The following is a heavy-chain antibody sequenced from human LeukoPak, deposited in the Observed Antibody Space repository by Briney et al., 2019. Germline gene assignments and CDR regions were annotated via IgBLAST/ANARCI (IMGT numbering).Heavy chain of an antibody. Sequence: GGSLRLTCAASGFTFSSYAMHWVRQAPGKGLEYVSAISSNGGSTYYANSVKGRFTISRDNSKNTLYLQMGRLRAEDMAVYYCARSASMTTVTTGWVDPWGQGTLVTVSS. CDR2: ISSNGGST. CDR3: ARSASMTTVTTGWVDP. CDR1: GFTFSSYA. V-gene: IGHV3-64*01. J-gene: IGHJ5*02. D-gene: IGHD4-17*01.